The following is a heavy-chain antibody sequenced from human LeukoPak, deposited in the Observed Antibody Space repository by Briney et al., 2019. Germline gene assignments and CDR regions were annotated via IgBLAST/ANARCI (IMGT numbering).Heavy chain of an antibody. Sequence: GGFLRLSCAASGFTFRSYTMNWVRKAPGKGLEWVSSISSSSSYIYYADSVKGRFTISRDNAKNSLYLQMNSLRAEDTAVYYCARDSSSSYAFDIWGQGTMVTVSS. D-gene: IGHD6-6*01. CDR1: GFTFRSYT. J-gene: IGHJ3*02. CDR2: ISSSSSYI. CDR3: ARDSSSSYAFDI. V-gene: IGHV3-21*01.